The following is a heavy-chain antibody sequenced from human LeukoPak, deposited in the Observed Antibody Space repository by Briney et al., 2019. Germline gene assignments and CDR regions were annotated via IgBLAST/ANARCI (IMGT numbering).Heavy chain of an antibody. D-gene: IGHD6-19*01. CDR3: AKANSGGWYGALDY. CDR1: GFTFSSYG. CDR2: ISGSGGST. Sequence: PGGSLRLSCVASGFTFSSYGMSWVRQAPGKGLEWVSAISGSGGSTYYADSVKGRFTISRDNSKNTLYLQMNSLRAEDTAVYYCAKANSGGWYGALDYWGQGTLVTVSS. V-gene: IGHV3-23*01. J-gene: IGHJ4*02.